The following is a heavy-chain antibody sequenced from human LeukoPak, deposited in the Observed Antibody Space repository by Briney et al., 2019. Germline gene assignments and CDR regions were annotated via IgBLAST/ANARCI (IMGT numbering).Heavy chain of an antibody. J-gene: IGHJ4*02. D-gene: IGHD1-26*01. Sequence: SQTLSLTCTVSGGSISSTDYYWSWIRQPPWKGLEWIGYIYYSGSTYYNPSLASRVTISVDTSKNQFSVKLSSVTAADTAMYYCARRQFGSSHYFDYWGQGTLVTVSS. CDR2: IYYSGST. CDR1: GGSISSTDYY. CDR3: ARRQFGSSHYFDY. V-gene: IGHV4-30-4*08.